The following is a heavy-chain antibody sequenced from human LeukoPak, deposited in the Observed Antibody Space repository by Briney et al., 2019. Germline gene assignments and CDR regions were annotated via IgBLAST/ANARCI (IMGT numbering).Heavy chain of an antibody. CDR3: AREEAFDI. CDR1: GFIFSGYW. J-gene: IGHJ3*02. V-gene: IGHV3-7*03. Sequence: PGGSLRLSCVGSGFIFSGYWMSWVRQAPGKGLEWVANIKQDGSEKCYVDSVKGRFTISRDNAKNSLYLQMNSLRAEDTAVYYCAREEAFDIWGQGTMVTVSS. CDR2: IKQDGSEK.